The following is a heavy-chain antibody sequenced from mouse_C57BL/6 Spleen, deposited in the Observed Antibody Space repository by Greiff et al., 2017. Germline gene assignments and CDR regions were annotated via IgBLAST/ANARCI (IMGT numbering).Heavy chain of an antibody. V-gene: IGHV1-50*01. CDR2: IDPSDSYP. Sequence: QVQLQQPGAELVKPGASVKLSCKASGYTFTSYWMQWVKQRPGQGLEWIGEIDPSDSYPNYNQKFKGKATLTVDTSSSTAYMQLSSLTSEDSAVYYCARGWDIAMDYWGQGTSVTVSS. D-gene: IGHD4-1*01. CDR3: ARGWDIAMDY. CDR1: GYTFTSYW. J-gene: IGHJ4*01.